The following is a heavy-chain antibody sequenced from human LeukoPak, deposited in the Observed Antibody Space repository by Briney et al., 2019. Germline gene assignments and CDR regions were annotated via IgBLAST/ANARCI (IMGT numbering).Heavy chain of an antibody. V-gene: IGHV4-34*01. J-gene: IGHJ4*02. CDR1: GGSFSGYY. Sequence: PSETLSLTCAVYGGSFSGYYWSWIRQPPGKGLEWIGEINHSGSTNYNPSLKSRVTISVDTYKNQFSLKLSSVTAADTAVYYCARLRLVYFDYWGQGTLVTVSS. CDR2: INHSGST. CDR3: ARLRLVYFDY. D-gene: IGHD3-9*01.